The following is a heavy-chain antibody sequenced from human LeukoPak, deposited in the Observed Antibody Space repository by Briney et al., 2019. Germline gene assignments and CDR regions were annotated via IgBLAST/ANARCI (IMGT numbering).Heavy chain of an antibody. CDR1: GGSISSSNYY. J-gene: IGHJ4*02. V-gene: IGHV4-39*01. CDR2: IYYSGST. CDR3: ARHASVDGNWPRPLDY. Sequence: PSETLSLTCTVSGGSISSSNYYWGWIRQPPGKGLEWIGNIYYSGSTYYKPSLKTRVTISVDTSKNQFSLKLTSVTAADTAVYYCARHASVDGNWPRPLDYQGQGSLVTVSS. D-gene: IGHD6-19*01.